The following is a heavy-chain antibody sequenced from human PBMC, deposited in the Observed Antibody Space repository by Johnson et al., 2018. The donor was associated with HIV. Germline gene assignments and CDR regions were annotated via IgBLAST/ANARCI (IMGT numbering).Heavy chain of an antibody. CDR1: GFTFSSYA. V-gene: IGHV3-30-3*01. CDR3: ARGATPGGGDYVGYAFDL. Sequence: QVQLVESGGGLVQPGRSLRLSCAASGFTFSSYALHWVRQAPGKGLQWVAVISYDGSNKYYADSVKGRFTISRDNSKNTLHLQMNSLRAEESGIYYCARGATPGGGDYVGYAFDLWGQGTVVTVSS. CDR2: ISYDGSNK. J-gene: IGHJ3*01. D-gene: IGHD4-17*01.